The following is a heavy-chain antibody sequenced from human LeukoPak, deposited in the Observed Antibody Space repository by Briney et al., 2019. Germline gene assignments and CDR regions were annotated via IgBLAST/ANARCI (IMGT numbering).Heavy chain of an antibody. J-gene: IGHJ4*02. V-gene: IGHV3-48*04. CDR3: ATDGDYDWNYKSGFDY. CDR2: IDARSGIL. D-gene: IGHD1-7*01. CDR1: GFTFTMFG. Sequence: GGSLRLSCAASGFTFTMFGMNWVRQAPGKGLEWVSYIDARSGILYYADSVQGRFTISRDNAKNSLFLQMNSLRAEDTAVYYCATDGDYDWNYKSGFDYWGQGALVTVSS.